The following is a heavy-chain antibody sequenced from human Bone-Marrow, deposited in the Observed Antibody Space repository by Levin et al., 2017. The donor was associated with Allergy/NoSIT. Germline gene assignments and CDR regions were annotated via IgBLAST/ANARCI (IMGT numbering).Heavy chain of an antibody. D-gene: IGHD2-2*01. CDR2: INPNSGGT. J-gene: IGHJ6*02. Sequence: GESLKISCKASGYTFTGYYMHWVRQAPGQGLEWMGWINPNSGGTNYAQKFQGRVTMTRDTSISTAYMELSRLRSDDTAVYYCAREGIVVVPAATYYYYYGMDVWGQGTTVTVSS. CDR3: AREGIVVVPAATYYYYYGMDV. CDR1: GYTFTGYY. V-gene: IGHV1-2*02.